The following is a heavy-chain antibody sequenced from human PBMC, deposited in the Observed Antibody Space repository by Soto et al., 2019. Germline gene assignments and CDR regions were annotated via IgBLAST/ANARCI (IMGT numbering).Heavy chain of an antibody. Sequence: GGSLRLSCEASGFTFNNYAMNWVRQAPGKGLEWVSTVNGDGRSTHYADSVKGRFTTSRDNFKNRVYLQMNSMRAEDTAIYHCAKSSSSHYDYFGSCGQGTLVTVSS. CDR3: AKSSSSHYDYFGS. CDR1: GFTFNNYA. CDR2: VNGDGRST. J-gene: IGHJ4*02. V-gene: IGHV3-23*01. D-gene: IGHD3-22*01.